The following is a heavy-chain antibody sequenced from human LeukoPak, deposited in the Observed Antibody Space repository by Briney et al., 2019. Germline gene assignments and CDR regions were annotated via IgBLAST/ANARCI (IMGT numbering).Heavy chain of an antibody. CDR3: ARGYCSSTSCYAWFDP. J-gene: IGHJ5*02. V-gene: IGHV1-46*01. D-gene: IGHD2-2*01. Sequence: ASVKVSCKASGYTFTLYYMHWVRQAPGQGLEWMGTINPSGGSTHYAQGFQGRVTMTRDTSTSTVDMELSSLRSEDTAVYYCARGYCSSTSCYAWFDPWGQGTLVTVSS. CDR2: INPSGGST. CDR1: GYTFTLYY.